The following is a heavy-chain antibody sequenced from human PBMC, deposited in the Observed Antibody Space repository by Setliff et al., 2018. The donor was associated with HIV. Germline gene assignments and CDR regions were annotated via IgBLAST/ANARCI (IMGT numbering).Heavy chain of an antibody. D-gene: IGHD3-9*01. J-gene: IGHJ4*02. CDR2: MYHSGST. V-gene: IGHV4-31*03. CDR3: AGGRYFRDIRDSRFDF. Sequence: PSETLSLTCSVSGVSITTDGYYWGWIRHYPGKGLEWIGYMYHSGSTYYNASLASRLIMSLDPSKNQFSLKLNSMTAADTAMYYCAGGRYFRDIRDSRFDFWGQGMLVTVS. CDR1: GVSITTDGYY.